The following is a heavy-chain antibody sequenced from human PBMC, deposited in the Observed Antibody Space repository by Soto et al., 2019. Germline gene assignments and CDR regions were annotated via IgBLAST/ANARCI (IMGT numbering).Heavy chain of an antibody. CDR2: IYYNGHT. D-gene: IGHD1-26*01. Sequence: HVQLQESVPGLVKSSETLSLTCTVSNGSVSSGSYYWNWIRQPPGRGLEWIGYIYYNGHTNYNPALRSRLTPAVDTSKHQFSLRLTSVTAADAAVYYCARYSGSGHARIMDVWGHGTTVAVSS. J-gene: IGHJ6*02. CDR1: NGSVSSGSYY. V-gene: IGHV4-61*01. CDR3: ARYSGSGHARIMDV.